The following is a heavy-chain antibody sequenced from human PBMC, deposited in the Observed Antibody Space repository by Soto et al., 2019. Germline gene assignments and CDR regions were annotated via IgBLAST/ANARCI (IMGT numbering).Heavy chain of an antibody. V-gene: IGHV2-70*01. J-gene: IGHJ6*02. CDR1: GFSLSTSGMC. D-gene: IGHD3-16*01. CDR3: ARHWGPASPYYYYGMDV. Sequence: SGPTLVNPTQTLTLTCTFSGFSLSTSGMCVSWIRQPPGKALEWLALIDWDDDKYYSTSLKTRLTISKDTSKNQVVLTMTNMDPVDTATYYCARHWGPASPYYYYGMDVWGQGTTVNVSS. CDR2: IDWDDDK.